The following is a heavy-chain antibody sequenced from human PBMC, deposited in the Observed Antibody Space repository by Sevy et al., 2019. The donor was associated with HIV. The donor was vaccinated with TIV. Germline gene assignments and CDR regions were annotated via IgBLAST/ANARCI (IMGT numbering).Heavy chain of an antibody. CDR2: ISYDGSNK. CDR3: ARAHGVDSSSWYGAIVY. D-gene: IGHD6-13*01. CDR1: GFTFSSYA. J-gene: IGHJ4*02. V-gene: IGHV3-30-3*01. Sequence: GGSLRLSCAASGFTFSSYAMHWVRQAPGKGLEWVAVISYDGSNKYYADSVKGRFTISRDNSKNTLYLQMNSLRAEDTAVYYCARAHGVDSSSWYGAIVYWGQGTLVTVSS.